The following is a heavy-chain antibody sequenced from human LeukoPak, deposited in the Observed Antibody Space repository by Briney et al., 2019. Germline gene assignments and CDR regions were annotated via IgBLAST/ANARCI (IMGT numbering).Heavy chain of an antibody. CDR3: AKDTSDYGDYLDY. J-gene: IGHJ4*02. V-gene: IGHV1-69*04. CDR2: IIPILGIA. D-gene: IGHD4-17*01. Sequence: SVKVSCKASGGTFSSYAISWVRQAPGQGLEWMGRIIPILGIANYAQKFQGRVTITADKSTSTAYMELSSLRAEDTAVYYCAKDTSDYGDYLDYWGQGTLVTVSS. CDR1: GGTFSSYA.